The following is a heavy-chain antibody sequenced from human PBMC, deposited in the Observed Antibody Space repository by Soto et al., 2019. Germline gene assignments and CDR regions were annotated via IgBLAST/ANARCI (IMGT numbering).Heavy chain of an antibody. CDR1: GYTFTSYY. Sequence: ASVKVSCKASGYTFTSYYVKWVRQAPGQVLEWMGMINPSGGSTSYAQKFQGRITMTRDTSTSTAYMELSSLRSEDTAVYYCARHQYYYDSSGYYPFDYWGQGTLVTVSS. CDR3: ARHQYYYDSSGYYPFDY. CDR2: INPSGGST. D-gene: IGHD3-22*01. V-gene: IGHV1-46*01. J-gene: IGHJ4*02.